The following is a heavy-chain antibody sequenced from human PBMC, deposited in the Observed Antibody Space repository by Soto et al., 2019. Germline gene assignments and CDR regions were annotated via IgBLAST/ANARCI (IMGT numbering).Heavy chain of an antibody. D-gene: IGHD3-10*01. CDR1: GFTFSSYG. CDR2: ISYDGSNK. J-gene: IGHJ6*02. Sequence: GGSLRLSCAASGFTFSSYGMHWVRQAPGKGLEWVAVISYDGSNKYYADSVKGRFTISRDNSKNTLYLQMNSLRAEDTAVYYCAKERRSITMVRERLRGGMDVWGQGTTVTVSS. CDR3: AKERRSITMVRERLRGGMDV. V-gene: IGHV3-30*18.